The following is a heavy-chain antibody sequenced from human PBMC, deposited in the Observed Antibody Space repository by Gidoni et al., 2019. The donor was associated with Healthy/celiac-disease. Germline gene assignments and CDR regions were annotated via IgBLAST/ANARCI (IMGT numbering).Heavy chain of an antibody. Sequence: QLQLQESGPGLVQPSETLSLTCTVSGGSISSSSYYWGWIRQPPGKGLEWIGSIYYSGSTYYNPSLKSRVTISVDTSKNQFSLKLSSVTAADTAVYYCARDQRYYGSGSYYSDPWGQGTLVTVSS. CDR1: GGSISSSSYY. V-gene: IGHV4-39*07. CDR2: IYYSGST. CDR3: ARDQRYYGSGSYYSDP. J-gene: IGHJ5*02. D-gene: IGHD3-10*01.